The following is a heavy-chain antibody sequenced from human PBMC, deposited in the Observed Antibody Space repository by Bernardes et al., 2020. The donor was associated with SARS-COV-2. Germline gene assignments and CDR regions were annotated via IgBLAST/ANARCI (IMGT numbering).Heavy chain of an antibody. CDR1: GNSFITYW. D-gene: IGHD6-13*01. J-gene: IGHJ4*02. V-gene: IGHV5-51*01. Sequence: GESRKISCKGSGNSFITYWIAWVRQMPGKGLEWMGIIYPDDSDTRYSPSFKGQVTISADKSISTAYLQWSSLKASDTAMYYCARHVGGSSWALNYWGQGTLVTVSS. CDR3: ARHVGGSSWALNY. CDR2: IYPDDSDT.